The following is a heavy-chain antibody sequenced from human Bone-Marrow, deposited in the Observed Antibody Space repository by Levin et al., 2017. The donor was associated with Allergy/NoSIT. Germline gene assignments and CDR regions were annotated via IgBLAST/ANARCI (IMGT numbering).Heavy chain of an antibody. CDR3: ARGGSGGWSDQFFRN. CDR2: ITASDSSA. Sequence: ASVKVSCAASGFTFSVYGMNWVRQAPGKGLEWVSYITASDSSALYADSMKGRFTISRDNAKNSLYLQMNSLRDEDTAVYYCARGGSGGWSDQFFRNWGQGTLVTVSS. D-gene: IGHD6-19*01. V-gene: IGHV3-48*02. J-gene: IGHJ1*01. CDR1: GFTFSVYG.